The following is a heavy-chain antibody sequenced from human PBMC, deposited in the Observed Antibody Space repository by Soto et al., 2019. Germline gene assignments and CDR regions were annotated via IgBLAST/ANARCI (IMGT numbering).Heavy chain of an antibody. CDR3: ARRKERSGPNYFDY. V-gene: IGHV1-8*01. Sequence: QVQLVQSGAEVKRPGASLKVSCQASGYTFTTYDINWVRQAPGQGLEWMGWMNPYTGKAGYAQKFQGRVTMTRDNSISTAYMELSSPRSEDTAVYYCARRKERSGPNYFDYWGLGTLVTVSS. J-gene: IGHJ4*02. CDR2: MNPYTGKA. CDR1: GYTFTTYD. D-gene: IGHD6-25*01.